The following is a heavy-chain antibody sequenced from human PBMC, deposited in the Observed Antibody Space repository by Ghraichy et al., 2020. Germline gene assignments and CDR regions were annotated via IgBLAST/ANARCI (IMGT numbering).Heavy chain of an antibody. V-gene: IGHV2-5*01. D-gene: IGHD3-9*01. CDR1: GFSLSTSGVG. CDR2: IYWNDDK. Sequence: SGPTLVKPTQTLTLTCTFSGFSLSTSGVGVGWIRQPPGKALEWLALIYWNDDKRYSPSLKSRLTITKDTSKNQVVLTMTNMDPVDTATYYCAHRQGLRYFDNYGPFYFDYWGQGTLVTVSS. J-gene: IGHJ4*02. CDR3: AHRQGLRYFDNYGPFYFDY.